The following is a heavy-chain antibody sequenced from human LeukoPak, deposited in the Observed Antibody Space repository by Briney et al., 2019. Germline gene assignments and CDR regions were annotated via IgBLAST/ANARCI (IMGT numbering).Heavy chain of an antibody. J-gene: IGHJ3*02. CDR3: ARVEFLVPAAIDAFDI. V-gene: IGHV4-59*08. CDR2: IYYSGST. D-gene: IGHD2-2*01. CDR1: GGSISSYY. Sequence: PSETLSLTCTISGGSISSYYWSWIRQPPGKGLEWIGYIYYSGSTNYNPFLKSRVTISVDTSKNQFSLKLSSVTAADTAVYYCARVEFLVPAAIDAFDIWGQGTMVTVSS.